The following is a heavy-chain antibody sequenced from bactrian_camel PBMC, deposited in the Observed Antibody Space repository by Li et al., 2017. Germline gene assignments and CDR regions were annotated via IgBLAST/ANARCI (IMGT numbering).Heavy chain of an antibody. CDR1: GHTYSSNC. Sequence: HVQLVESGGGSVQPGGSLRLSCGASGHTYSSNCMGWFRQAPGKEREGVAVRDNYGRTTYADSVKGRFTISKDNAKNTLYLQMNSLKPEDTAMYYCATNFGPYCSGPYLARRANFLGQGTQVTVS. CDR2: RDNYGRT. V-gene: IGHV3S53*01. J-gene: IGHJ4*01. D-gene: IGHD1*01.